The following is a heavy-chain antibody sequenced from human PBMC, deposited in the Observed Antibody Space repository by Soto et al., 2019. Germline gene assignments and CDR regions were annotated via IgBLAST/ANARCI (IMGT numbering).Heavy chain of an antibody. Sequence: ASVKVSCKASGYTFTSYAMHWVRQAPGQRLEWMGWINAGNGNTKYSQKFQGRVTITRDTSASTAYMELSSLRSEDTAVYYCARGKSIAAAGNPQALGYWGQGTLVTVSS. D-gene: IGHD6-13*01. CDR1: GYTFTSYA. V-gene: IGHV1-3*01. CDR2: INAGNGNT. CDR3: ARGKSIAAAGNPQALGY. J-gene: IGHJ4*02.